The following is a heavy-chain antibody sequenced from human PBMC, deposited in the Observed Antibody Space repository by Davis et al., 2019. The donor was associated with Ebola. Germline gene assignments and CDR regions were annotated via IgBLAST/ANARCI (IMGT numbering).Heavy chain of an antibody. D-gene: IGHD6-13*01. V-gene: IGHV3-33*01. Sequence: PGGSLRLSCAASGFTFSNYGMHWVRQAPGKGLEWVAVIWFDGSNKYYADSVKGRFSISRDNSKNTLYLQMNSLRAEDTAVYNCARDAAVRSFYYNDMDVWGQGTTVTVSS. CDR1: GFTFSNYG. CDR2: IWFDGSNK. CDR3: ARDAAVRSFYYNDMDV. J-gene: IGHJ6*02.